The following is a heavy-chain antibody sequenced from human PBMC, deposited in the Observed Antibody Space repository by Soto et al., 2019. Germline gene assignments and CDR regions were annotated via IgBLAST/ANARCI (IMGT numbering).Heavy chain of an antibody. V-gene: IGHV3-23*01. CDR1: GFTFSSYA. CDR2: ISGSGGST. Sequence: GESLKISCAASGFTFSSYAMSWVRQAPGKGLEWVSAISGSGGSTYYADSVKGRFTISRDNSKNTLYLQMNSLRAEDTAVYYCAKDRIMITFGGPGAFDIWGQGTMVTVSS. CDR3: AKDRIMITFGGPGAFDI. D-gene: IGHD3-16*01. J-gene: IGHJ3*02.